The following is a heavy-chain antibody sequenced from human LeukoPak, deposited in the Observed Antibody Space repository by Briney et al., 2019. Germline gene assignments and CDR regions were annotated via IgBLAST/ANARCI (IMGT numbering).Heavy chain of an antibody. CDR2: IIPIFGTA. Sequence: SSVKVSCKASGGTSSSYAISWVRQAPGQGLEWMGGIIPIFGTANYAQKFQGRVTITADESTSTAYMELSSLRSEDTAVYYCARAGVAARLTPFDYWGQGTLVTVSS. V-gene: IGHV1-69*01. D-gene: IGHD6-6*01. CDR3: ARAGVAARLTPFDY. CDR1: GGTSSSYA. J-gene: IGHJ4*02.